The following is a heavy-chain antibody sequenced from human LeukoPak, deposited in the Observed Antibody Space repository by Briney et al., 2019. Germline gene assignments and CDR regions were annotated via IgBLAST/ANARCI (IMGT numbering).Heavy chain of an antibody. D-gene: IGHD3-10*01. J-gene: IGHJ5*02. V-gene: IGHV1-69*05. CDR3: ARVSAYYYGSGSYSNWFDP. Sequence: SVEVSCKASGGTFSSYAISWVRQAPGQGLEWMGGIIPIFGTANYAQKFQGRVTITTDESTSTAYMELSSLRSEDTAVYYCARVSAYYYGSGSYSNWFDPWGQGTLVTVSS. CDR1: GGTFSSYA. CDR2: IIPIFGTA.